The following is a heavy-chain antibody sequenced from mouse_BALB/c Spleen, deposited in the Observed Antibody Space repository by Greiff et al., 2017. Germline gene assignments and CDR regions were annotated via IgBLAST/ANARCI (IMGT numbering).Heavy chain of an antibody. J-gene: IGHJ2*01. V-gene: IGHV3-2*02. D-gene: IGHD1-1*01. CDR3: ARYRYYYGSSYFDY. Sequence: EVKLQESGPGLVKPSQSLSLTCTVTGYSITSDYAWNWIRQFPGNKLEWMGYISYSGSTSYNPSLKSRISITRDTSKNQFFLQLNSVTTEDTATYYCARYRYYYGSSYFDYWGQGTTLTVSS. CDR2: ISYSGST. CDR1: GYSITSDYA.